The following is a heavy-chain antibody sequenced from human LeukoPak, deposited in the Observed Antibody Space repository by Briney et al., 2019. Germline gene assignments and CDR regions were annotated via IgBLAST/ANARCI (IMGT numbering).Heavy chain of an antibody. CDR1: GYTFTSYA. D-gene: IGHD2-2*01. CDR2: INAGNGNT. J-gene: IGHJ5*02. V-gene: IGHV1-3*01. Sequence: ASVEVSCKASGYTFTSYAMHWVRQAPGQRLEWMGWINAGNGNTKYSQKFQGRVTITRDTSASTAYMELSSLRSEDTAVYYCARDLGYCSSTSCYEGYWFDPWGQGTLVTVSS. CDR3: ARDLGYCSSTSCYEGYWFDP.